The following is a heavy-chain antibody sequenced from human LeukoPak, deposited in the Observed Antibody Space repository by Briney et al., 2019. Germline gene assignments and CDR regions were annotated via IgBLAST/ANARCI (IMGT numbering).Heavy chain of an antibody. D-gene: IGHD6-13*01. J-gene: IGHJ5*02. CDR3: AKDYRAAAGTPNWFDP. CDR2: ISGSGGST. CDR1: GFTFSSYA. V-gene: IGHV3-23*01. Sequence: PGGSLRLSCAASGFTFSSYAMSWVRQAPGKGLEWVSAISGSGGSTYYADSVKGRFTISRDNSKNTLYLQMNSPRAEDTAVYYCAKDYRAAAGTPNWFDPWGQGTLVTVSS.